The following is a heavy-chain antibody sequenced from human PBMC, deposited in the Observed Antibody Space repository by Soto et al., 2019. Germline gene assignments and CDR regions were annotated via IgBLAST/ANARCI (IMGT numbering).Heavy chain of an antibody. Sequence: HPGGSLRLSCAASGFTFSTYGMHWVRQAPGKGLEWVAVMWSEGSNKYYADSVKGRFTISRDNSKNTLYLQMNSLRAEDTAVYYCARDPPDDSSGYYSLDYWGQGTLVTVSS. CDR2: MWSEGSNK. V-gene: IGHV3-33*01. CDR3: ARDPPDDSSGYYSLDY. D-gene: IGHD3-22*01. CDR1: GFTFSTYG. J-gene: IGHJ4*02.